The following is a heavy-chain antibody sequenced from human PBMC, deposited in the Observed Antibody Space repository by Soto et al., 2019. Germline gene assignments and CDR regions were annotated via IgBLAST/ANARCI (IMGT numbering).Heavy chain of an antibody. D-gene: IGHD3-3*01. V-gene: IGHV3-23*01. CDR1: GFTFSSYA. CDR3: AKVAEDYDFWSGYYWSQNYFDY. Sequence: GGSLRLSCAASGFTFSSYAMSWVRQAPGKGLEWVSAISGSGGSTYYADSVKGRFTIFRDNSKNTLYLQMNSLRAEDTAVYYCAKVAEDYDFWSGYYWSQNYFDYWGQGTQVTVSS. CDR2: ISGSGGST. J-gene: IGHJ4*02.